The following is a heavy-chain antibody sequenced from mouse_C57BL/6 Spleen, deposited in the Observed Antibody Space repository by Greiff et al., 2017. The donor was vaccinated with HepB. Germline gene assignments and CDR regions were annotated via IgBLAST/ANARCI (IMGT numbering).Heavy chain of an antibody. D-gene: IGHD1-1*01. CDR3: VRSRNYVRWYFDV. V-gene: IGHV1-26*01. Sequence: EVQLQQSGPELVKPGASVKISCKASGYTFTDYYMNWVKQSHGKSLEWIGDINPNNGGTSYNQKFKGKATLTVDKSSSTAYMELRSLTSEDSAVYYCVRSRNYVRWYFDVWGTGTTVTVSS. CDR1: GYTFTDYY. CDR2: INPNNGGT. J-gene: IGHJ1*03.